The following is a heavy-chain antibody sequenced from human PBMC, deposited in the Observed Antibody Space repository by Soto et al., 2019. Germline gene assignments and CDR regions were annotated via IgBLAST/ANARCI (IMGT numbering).Heavy chain of an antibody. CDR1: GYTFRNYG. J-gene: IGHJ4*02. Sequence: QVQLVQSGAEVKKPGASVTVSCKASGYTFRNYGITWVRQAPGQGLEWMAWITIYYGDTKTAQKYQGRVTVTADTSTSTAYMELRSLRSDDTAVYSCARGDGDTLDYWGQGTLVSVSS. CDR2: ITIYYGDT. CDR3: ARGDGDTLDY. D-gene: IGHD2-21*02. V-gene: IGHV1-18*01.